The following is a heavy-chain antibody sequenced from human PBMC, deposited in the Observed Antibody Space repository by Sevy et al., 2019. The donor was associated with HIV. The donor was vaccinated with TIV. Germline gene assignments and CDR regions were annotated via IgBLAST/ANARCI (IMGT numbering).Heavy chain of an antibody. CDR2: ISGRGGST. CDR3: AKAPPGHCSSASCPRAYYYYGMDV. CDR1: GLTLSSYA. J-gene: IGHJ6*02. Sequence: GGSLRLSCADSGLTLSSYAMNWVRQAPGKGLEWVSAISGRGGSTHYADSVEGRFTISRDNSKNTLYLQMNSLRAEDTAVYYCAKAPPGHCSSASCPRAYYYYGMDVWGQGTTVTVSS. D-gene: IGHD2-15*01. V-gene: IGHV3-23*01.